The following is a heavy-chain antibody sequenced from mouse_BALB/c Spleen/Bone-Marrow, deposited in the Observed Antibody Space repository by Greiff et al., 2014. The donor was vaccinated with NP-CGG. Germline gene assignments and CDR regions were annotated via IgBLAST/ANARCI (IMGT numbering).Heavy chain of an antibody. V-gene: IGHV1-7*01. CDR1: GYTFTSYW. J-gene: IGHJ4*01. CDR2: INPSTGYT. CDR3: ARKGYGNYRYYAMDY. Sequence: VQLQQSGAELAKPGASVKMSCKASGYTFTSYWMYWIKQRPGQGLEWIGYINPSTGYTEYNQKFKDKATLTADKSSNTAYMQLSSLTSEDSAVYYCARKGYGNYRYYAMDYWGQGTSVTVSS. D-gene: IGHD2-1*01.